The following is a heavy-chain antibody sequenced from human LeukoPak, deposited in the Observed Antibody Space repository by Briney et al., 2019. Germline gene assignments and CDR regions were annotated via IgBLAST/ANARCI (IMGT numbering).Heavy chain of an antibody. CDR2: ISGSGGST. CDR1: GFTFSSYT. CDR3: AKDSYAYYYDSSGYPWAAFDI. Sequence: GGSLRLSCAASGFTFSSYTMSWVRQAPGKGLEWVSAISGSGGSTYYADSVKGRFTISRDNSKNTLYLQMNSLRAEDTAVYYCAKDSYAYYYDSSGYPWAAFDIWGQGTMVTVSS. J-gene: IGHJ3*02. V-gene: IGHV3-23*01. D-gene: IGHD3-22*01.